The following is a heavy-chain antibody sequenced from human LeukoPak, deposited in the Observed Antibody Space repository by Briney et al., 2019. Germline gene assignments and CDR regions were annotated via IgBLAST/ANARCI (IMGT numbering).Heavy chain of an antibody. CDR3: AKDPLWFGEPTGYYFDY. CDR2: ISYDGSNK. CDR1: GFTFSSYG. D-gene: IGHD3-10*01. V-gene: IGHV3-30*18. Sequence: GGSLRLSCAASGFTFSSYGMHWVRQAPGKGLEWVAVISYDGSNKYYADSAKGRFTISRDNSKNTLYLQMNSLRAEDTAVYYCAKDPLWFGEPTGYYFDYWGQGTLVTVSS. J-gene: IGHJ4*02.